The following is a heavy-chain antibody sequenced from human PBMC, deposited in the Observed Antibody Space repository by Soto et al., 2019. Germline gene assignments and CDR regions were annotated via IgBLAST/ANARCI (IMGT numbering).Heavy chain of an antibody. Sequence: QVQLVQSGAEVKKPGSSVKVSCQTSGGTFTTSTISWVRQAPGQGLECMGGIIPVFGTPSYAQKFQGRVTMIADKSSSTAYMELRNLRSEDTAMYYCARPADYVSGFSQWGQGTLVTVSS. CDR2: IIPVFGTP. J-gene: IGHJ4*02. CDR1: GGTFTTST. CDR3: ARPADYVSGFSQ. D-gene: IGHD3-16*01. V-gene: IGHV1-69*06.